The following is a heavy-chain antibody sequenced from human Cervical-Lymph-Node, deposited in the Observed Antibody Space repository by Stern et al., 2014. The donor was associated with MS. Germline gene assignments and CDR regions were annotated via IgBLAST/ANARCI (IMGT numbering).Heavy chain of an antibody. J-gene: IGHJ5*02. CDR1: EVSLSANGVG. CDR2: LFWDDDK. D-gene: IGHD3-3*01. Sequence: QVTLKESGPTLVRPTQTLTLTCTVSEVSLSANGVGVGWIRQPPGKALEWLALLFWDDDKRYSPSRESRLTITRDISKNQVVLTMTNLDPVDTGTYYCARVLTISGVLITSYFDPWGQGILVTVSS. CDR3: ARVLTISGVLITSYFDP. V-gene: IGHV2-5*02.